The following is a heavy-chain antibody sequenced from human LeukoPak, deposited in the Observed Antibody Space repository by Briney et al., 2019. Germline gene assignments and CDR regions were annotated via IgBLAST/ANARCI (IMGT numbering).Heavy chain of an antibody. CDR3: ASRDGYNPNTYFDY. J-gene: IGHJ4*02. CDR2: IIPIFGTA. D-gene: IGHD5-24*01. V-gene: IGHV1-69*13. CDR1: GGTFSGYA. Sequence: ASVKVSCKASGGTFSGYAISWVRQAPGQGLERMGGIIPIFGTANYAQKFQGRVTITADESTSTAYMELSSLRSEDTAVYYCASRDGYNPNTYFDYWGQGTLVTVSS.